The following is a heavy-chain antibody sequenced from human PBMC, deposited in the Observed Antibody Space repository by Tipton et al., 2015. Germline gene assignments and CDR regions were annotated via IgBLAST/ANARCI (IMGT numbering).Heavy chain of an antibody. CDR3: ATGYYGDYPFDY. D-gene: IGHD4-17*01. J-gene: IGHJ4*02. V-gene: IGHV3-9*01. CDR2: ISWNGYTI. Sequence: SLRLSCAASGFTFDDYAMHWVRQAPGKGLEWVAHISWNGYTIAYADFVKGRFTISRDNAKNSLYLQMNGLRAEDTALYYCATGYYGDYPFDYWGQGTLVTVSS. CDR1: GFTFDDYA.